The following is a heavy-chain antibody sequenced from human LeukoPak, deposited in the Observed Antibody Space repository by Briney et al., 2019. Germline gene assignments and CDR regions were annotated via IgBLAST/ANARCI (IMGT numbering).Heavy chain of an antibody. CDR2: VYSSGRT. V-gene: IGHV4-39*07. CDR3: XXXXXXXXXXXXDV. Sequence: VXXXSXXSSXYYWGWIRQPPGXXLEWIGSVYSSGRTYYNPSLKSRVTISVDTSKNQFSLKLSSVTAAGRAVYXXXXXXXXXXXXXXDVWGXXTXVTISS. CDR1: XXSXXSSXYY. J-gene: IGHJ6*04.